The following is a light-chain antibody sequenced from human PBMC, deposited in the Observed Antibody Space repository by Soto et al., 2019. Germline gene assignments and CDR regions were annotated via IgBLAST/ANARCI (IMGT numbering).Light chain of an antibody. Sequence: DIQMTQSPSTLSASVGDRVTITCRASQSISTWLAWYQQKPGKAPRLLIYKASILESGVPSRFSGSGSGTEFTLTISSLQPDDFATYYCQLYKGAFGQGTKVEIK. V-gene: IGKV1-5*03. J-gene: IGKJ1*01. CDR1: QSISTW. CDR3: QLYKGA. CDR2: KAS.